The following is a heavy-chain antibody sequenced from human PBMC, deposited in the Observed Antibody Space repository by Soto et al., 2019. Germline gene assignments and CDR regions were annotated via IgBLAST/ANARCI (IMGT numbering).Heavy chain of an antibody. D-gene: IGHD3-10*01. Sequence: QVQLQESDPGLVKPSETLSLTCTVSGGSVSSGTYYWTWIRQPPGKGLEWIGYLYGTGSTNYNPPLKARVTISVDTSKNQFSLKLSSVTAADTAVYYCARAYYYGSGRGRSMDVWGQGTTVTV. V-gene: IGHV4-61*01. CDR3: ARAYYYGSGRGRSMDV. J-gene: IGHJ6*02. CDR1: GGSVSSGTYY. CDR2: LYGTGST.